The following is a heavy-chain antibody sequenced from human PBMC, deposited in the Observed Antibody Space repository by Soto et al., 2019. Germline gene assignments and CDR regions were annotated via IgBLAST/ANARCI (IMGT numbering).Heavy chain of an antibody. CDR2: ISSSSSYI. D-gene: IGHD6-6*01. CDR3: ARAFEGGAARPYYYYGMDV. V-gene: IGHV3-21*01. CDR1: GFTFSSYS. Sequence: PGGSLRLSCAASGFTFSSYSMNWVRQAPGKGPEWVSSISSSSSYIYYADSVKGRFTISRDNAKNSLYLQMNSLRAEDTAVYYCARAFEGGAARPYYYYGMDVWGQGTTVTVSS. J-gene: IGHJ6*02.